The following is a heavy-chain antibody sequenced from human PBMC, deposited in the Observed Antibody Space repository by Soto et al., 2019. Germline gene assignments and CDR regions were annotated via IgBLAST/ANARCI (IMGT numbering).Heavy chain of an antibody. CDR3: ARGGVY. CDR1: GFTFSSHE. J-gene: IGHJ4*02. V-gene: IGHV3-48*03. D-gene: IGHD2-8*01. CDR2: ISGSGVTT. Sequence: PGGSLRLSCAASGFTFSSHEMNWVRQAPGKGLEWISYISGSGVTTYYADSVRGRFIVSRDNAQESLLLQMNSLRVEDTAIYYCARGGVYWGQGTLVTVSS.